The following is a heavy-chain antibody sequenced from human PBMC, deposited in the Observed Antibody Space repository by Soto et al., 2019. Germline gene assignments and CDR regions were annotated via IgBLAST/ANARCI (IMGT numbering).Heavy chain of an antibody. V-gene: IGHV1-18*01. CDR3: ARDLIGGDARRSKTNRPFDY. CDR1: GYTFTSYG. D-gene: IGHD3-10*01. Sequence: ASVNVSFKASGYTFTSYGISWVRQAPVQVLYLMGWISAYNGNTNYAQKLQGRVAMTTDASTSTAYMELRSLRSDDTAVYYCARDLIGGDARRSKTNRPFDYWGQGTLVTVS. CDR2: ISAYNGNT. J-gene: IGHJ4*02.